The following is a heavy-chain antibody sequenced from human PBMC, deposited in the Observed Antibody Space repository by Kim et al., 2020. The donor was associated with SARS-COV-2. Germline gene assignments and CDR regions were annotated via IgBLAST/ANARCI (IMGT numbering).Heavy chain of an antibody. Sequence: ASVKVSCKASGYTFTGYYMHWVRQAPGQGLEWMGWINPNSGGTNYAQKFQGRVTMTRDTSNSTAYMELSRLRSDDTAVYYCARPLHIAVAGYNWFDPWGQGTLVTVSS. CDR2: INPNSGGT. CDR1: GYTFTGYY. CDR3: ARPLHIAVAGYNWFDP. J-gene: IGHJ5*02. D-gene: IGHD6-19*01. V-gene: IGHV1-2*02.